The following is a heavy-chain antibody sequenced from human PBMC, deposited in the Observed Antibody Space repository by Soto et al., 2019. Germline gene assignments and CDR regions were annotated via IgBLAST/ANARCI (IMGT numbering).Heavy chain of an antibody. J-gene: IGHJ6*02. Sequence: PSETLSLTCAVSGYSIASGYYWAWIRQSPGKGLEWIGSIYHAGSVYYNPSLNSRVAVSLDTSKNHFSLKLTSVTAADMAVYYCARTFDYYGMDVWGQGPTVTVSS. CDR1: GYSIASGYY. CDR2: IYHAGSV. V-gene: IGHV4-38-2*01. CDR3: ARTFDYYGMDV.